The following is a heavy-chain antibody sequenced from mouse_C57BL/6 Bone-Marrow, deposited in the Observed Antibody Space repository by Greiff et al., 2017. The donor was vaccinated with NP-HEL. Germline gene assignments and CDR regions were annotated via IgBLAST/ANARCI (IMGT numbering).Heavy chain of an antibody. J-gene: IGHJ2*01. CDR2: IHPNSGST. D-gene: IGHD2-3*01. V-gene: IGHV1-64*01. CDR3: ARGPLYDGYYWYFDY. CDR1: GYTFTSYW. Sequence: QVQLQQPGAELVKPGASVKLSCKASGYTFTSYWMHWVKQRPGQGLEWIGMIHPNSGSTNYNEKFKSKATLTVDKSSSTAYMQLSSLTSEDSSVYYCARGPLYDGYYWYFDYWGQGTTLTVSS.